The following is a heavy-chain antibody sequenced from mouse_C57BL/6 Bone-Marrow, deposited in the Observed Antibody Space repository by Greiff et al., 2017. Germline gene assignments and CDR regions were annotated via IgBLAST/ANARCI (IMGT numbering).Heavy chain of an antibody. Sequence: EVQVVEPGGGLVQPGESLKLSCESNEYAFPSHDMSWVRPTPEKRLELVAAINSDGRCTYYPDTMEGRFIVSRDNTKQTLYLQMSSLGAEDTALYYCARHGYYETGDYWGQGTTLTVAS. CDR1: EYAFPSHD. CDR3: ARHGYYETGDY. J-gene: IGHJ2*01. V-gene: IGHV5-2*01. CDR2: INSDGRCT. D-gene: IGHD2-3*01.